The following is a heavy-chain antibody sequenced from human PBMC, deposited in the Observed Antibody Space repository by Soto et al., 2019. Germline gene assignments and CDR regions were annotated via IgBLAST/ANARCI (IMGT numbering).Heavy chain of an antibody. V-gene: IGHV4-30-4*01. J-gene: IGHJ4*02. CDR3: AREFSGLYGDYFDY. D-gene: IGHD4-17*01. CDR1: GGSLSSGDYY. Sequence: SETLSLTCTVAGGSLSSGDYYWSWIRQPPGKGLEWIGYIYYSGSTYYNPSLKSRVTISVDTSKNQFSLKLSSVTAADTAVYYCAREFSGLYGDYFDYWGQGTLVTVSS. CDR2: IYYSGST.